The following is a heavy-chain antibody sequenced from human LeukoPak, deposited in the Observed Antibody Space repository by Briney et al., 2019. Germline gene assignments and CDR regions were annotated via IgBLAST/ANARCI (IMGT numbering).Heavy chain of an antibody. V-gene: IGHV1-18*01. J-gene: IGHJ4*02. CDR3: AREQWPTDY. D-gene: IGHD6-19*01. Sequence: ASVKVSCKASGGTFSSYAISWVRQAPGQGLEWMGWISAYNGNTNYAQKLQGRVTMTTDTSTSTAHMELRSLRSDDTAVYYCAREQWPTDYWGQGTLVTVSS. CDR1: GGTFSSYA. CDR2: ISAYNGNT.